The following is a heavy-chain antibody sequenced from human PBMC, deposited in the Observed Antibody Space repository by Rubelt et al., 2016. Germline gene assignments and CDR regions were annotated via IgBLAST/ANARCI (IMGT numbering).Heavy chain of an antibody. Sequence: QVQLQQWGAGLLKPSETLSLTCAVYGGSFSGYYWSWIRQPPGKGLEWIGEINHSGNTNYNPSIKSRVTISVDTSKNQFALKLRSVTAADTAVYDCAREREKGLPRLVFDYWGQGALVTVSS. CDR1: GGSFSGYY. V-gene: IGHV4-34*01. J-gene: IGHJ4*02. CDR3: AREREKGLPRLVFDY. D-gene: IGHD4-11*01. CDR2: INHSGNT.